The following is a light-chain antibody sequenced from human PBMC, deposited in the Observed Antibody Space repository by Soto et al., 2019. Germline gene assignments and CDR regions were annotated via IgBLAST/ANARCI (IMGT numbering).Light chain of an antibody. CDR1: QSVRSSY. CDR2: GAS. J-gene: IGKJ2*01. Sequence: EIVLRQSPGTLSLSPGERATLSCRASQSVRSSYLAWYQQKPGQAPRLLIYGASSRATGLPDRFSGSGSGTDFTLTISRXEPEDFSVYYCQQYVSSPPTYTFGQGTKLEIK. CDR3: QQYVSSPPTYT. V-gene: IGKV3-20*01.